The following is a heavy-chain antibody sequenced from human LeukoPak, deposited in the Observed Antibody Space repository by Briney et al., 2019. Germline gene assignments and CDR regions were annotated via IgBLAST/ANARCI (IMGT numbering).Heavy chain of an antibody. V-gene: IGHV4-59*11. D-gene: IGHD3-10*01. CDR1: GASIIGHY. CDR2: ISHTGST. CDR3: ARDQISINALDI. Sequence: SETLSLTCTVSGASIIGHYWSRVRQSPEKGLEWIGYISHTGSTNYNPFLKSRVTMSVDTSKKQFSLRLNSVTAADTAIYYCARDQISINALDIWGQGTLVTVSS. J-gene: IGHJ3*02.